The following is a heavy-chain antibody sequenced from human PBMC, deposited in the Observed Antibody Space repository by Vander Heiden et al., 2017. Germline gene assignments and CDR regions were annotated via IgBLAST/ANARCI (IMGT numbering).Heavy chain of an antibody. CDR1: GFTFSSYS. CDR3: ARDPTPIEYSGSYYFDY. Sequence: EVQLVESGGGLVKTGGSLRLSCAASGFTFSSYSMNWVRQAPGKGLEWVSSISSSSSYIYYADSVKGRFTISRDNAKNSLYLQMNSLRAEDTAVYYCARDPTPIEYSGSYYFDYWGQGTLVTVSS. V-gene: IGHV3-21*01. CDR2: ISSSSSYI. D-gene: IGHD1-26*01. J-gene: IGHJ4*02.